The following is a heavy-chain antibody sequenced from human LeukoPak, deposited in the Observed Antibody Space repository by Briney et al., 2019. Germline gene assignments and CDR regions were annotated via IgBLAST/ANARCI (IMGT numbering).Heavy chain of an antibody. CDR3: ARMSITMIVVVRDFDY. CDR1: GYTFTSYG. Sequence: GASEKVSCKASGYTFTSYGISWVRQAPGQGLEWMGWISAYNGNTNYAQKLQGRVTMTTDTSTSTAYMELRSLRSDDTAVYYCARMSITMIVVVRDFDYWGQRTLVTVSS. D-gene: IGHD3-22*01. V-gene: IGHV1-18*01. J-gene: IGHJ4*02. CDR2: ISAYNGNT.